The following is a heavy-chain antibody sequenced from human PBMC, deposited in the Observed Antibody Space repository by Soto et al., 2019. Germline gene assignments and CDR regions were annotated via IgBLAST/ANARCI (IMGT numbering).Heavy chain of an antibody. Sequence: SETLSLTCTVSGVSITSSIYYWGWIRQPPGKGLECVGNIYFDGNTYYNPSLKSRVTISMDTSKNQVSLRLSSVTAADTAVYYCVRSSIAPRLFMYPFDYWGQGTLVTVS. CDR2: IYFDGNT. CDR1: GVSITSSIYY. J-gene: IGHJ4*02. CDR3: VRSSIAPRLFMYPFDY. V-gene: IGHV4-39*01. D-gene: IGHD6-6*01.